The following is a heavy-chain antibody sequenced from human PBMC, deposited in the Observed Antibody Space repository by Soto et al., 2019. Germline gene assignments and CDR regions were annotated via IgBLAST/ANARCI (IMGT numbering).Heavy chain of an antibody. CDR3: ARELWVAGLLYYFDF. D-gene: IGHD6-19*01. V-gene: IGHV5-10-1*01. Sequence: PGESLKISCEGSGYSLTTHWINWVRQMPGKGLEWMGRIDPSQSYFNYNPSFQGHVTISADRSTSKAYLQWNSLEASDTAIYYCARELWVAGLLYYFDFWGQGTLVTVSS. J-gene: IGHJ4*02. CDR2: IDPSQSYF. CDR1: GYSLTTHW.